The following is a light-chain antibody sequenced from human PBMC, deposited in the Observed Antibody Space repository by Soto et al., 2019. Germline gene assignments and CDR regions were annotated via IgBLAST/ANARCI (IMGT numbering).Light chain of an antibody. V-gene: IGLV1-40*01. J-gene: IGLJ1*01. Sequence: QSVLTQPPSVSGAPGQRVTISCTGSSSNIGAGYDVHWYQQLPGTAPKLLIYRNSNRPSGVPDRFSGSKSGTSASLAITGLQAEDEADYYCSSFTTNRVYVFGPGTKLTVL. CDR1: SSNIGAGYD. CDR2: RNS. CDR3: SSFTTNRVYV.